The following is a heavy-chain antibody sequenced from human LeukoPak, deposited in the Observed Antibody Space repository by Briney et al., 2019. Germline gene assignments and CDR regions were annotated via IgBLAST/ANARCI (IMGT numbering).Heavy chain of an antibody. CDR1: GGSISGSSYY. D-gene: IGHD3-22*01. Sequence: SETLSLTCTISGGSISGSSYYWGWIRQPPGKGLEWIGSIYYSGSTYYNPSLKSRVTISVDTSKNQFSLKLSSVTAADTAVYYCARSKPSTMIVVVIIGAFDIWGQGTMVTVSS. J-gene: IGHJ3*02. CDR3: ARSKPSTMIVVVIIGAFDI. V-gene: IGHV4-39*01. CDR2: IYYSGST.